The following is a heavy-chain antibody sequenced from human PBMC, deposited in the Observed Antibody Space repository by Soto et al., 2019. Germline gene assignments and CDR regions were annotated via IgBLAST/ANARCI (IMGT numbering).Heavy chain of an antibody. V-gene: IGHV3-48*03. CDR3: ARDRGYSTSNFYYYAMDA. CDR1: GFTFSDYE. J-gene: IGHJ6*02. CDR2: ISHSGSVI. Sequence: PGVSLRLSCAVSGFTFSDYEMNWVRQAPGKGLEWVSYISHSGSVINYADSVKGRFTISGDNANDSLYLQMNGLRAEDTAVYYCARDRGYSTSNFYYYAMDAWGQGTKVTVS. D-gene: IGHD5-18*01.